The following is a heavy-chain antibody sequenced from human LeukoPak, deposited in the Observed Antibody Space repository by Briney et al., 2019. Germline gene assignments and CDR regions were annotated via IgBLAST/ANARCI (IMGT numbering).Heavy chain of an antibody. Sequence: PSETLSLTCAVYGGSFSGYYWSWIRQPPGKGLEWIGEINRSGSTNYNPSLKSRVTISVDTSKNQFSLKLSSVTAADTAVYYCASRSNKLKIVPAAPDGSGSGAFDIWGQGTMVTVSS. CDR3: ASRSNKLKIVPAAPDGSGSGAFDI. J-gene: IGHJ3*02. D-gene: IGHD2-2*01. CDR2: INRSGST. CDR1: GGSFSGYY. V-gene: IGHV4-34*01.